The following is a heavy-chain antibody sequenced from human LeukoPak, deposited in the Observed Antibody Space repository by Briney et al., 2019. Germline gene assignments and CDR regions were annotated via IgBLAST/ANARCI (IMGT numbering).Heavy chain of an antibody. CDR1: GGSISSYY. J-gene: IGHJ4*02. Sequence: PSETLSLTCTVSGGSISSYYWSWIRQPPGKGLGWIGYIYYSGSTNYNPSLKSRVTISVDTSKNQFSLKLSSVTAADTAVYYCARHRGYSYGPSVYYFDYWGQGTLVTVSS. CDR2: IYYSGST. CDR3: ARHRGYSYGPSVYYFDY. V-gene: IGHV4-59*08. D-gene: IGHD5-18*01.